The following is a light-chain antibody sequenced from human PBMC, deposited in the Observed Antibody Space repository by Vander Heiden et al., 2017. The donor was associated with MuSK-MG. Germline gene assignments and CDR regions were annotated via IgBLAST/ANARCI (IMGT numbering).Light chain of an antibody. CDR3: QQRCNGHPEIT. CDR1: QSVSSY. V-gene: IGKV3-11*01. CDR2: DAS. Sequence: EIVLTQSPATLSLSPGERATLSCRASQSVSSYLAWYQQKPGQAPRLLIYDASNRATGIKARFSGSGDGTDFTLTISSRVPEDFAVNYCQQRCNGHPEITFGHGTKVDIK. J-gene: IGKJ3*01.